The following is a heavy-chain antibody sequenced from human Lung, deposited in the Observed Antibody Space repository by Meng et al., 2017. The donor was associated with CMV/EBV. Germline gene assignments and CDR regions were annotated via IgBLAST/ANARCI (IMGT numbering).Heavy chain of an antibody. D-gene: IGHD2-2*02. Sequence: SVKVSXKASGSTFSSYAISWVRQAPGQGLEWMGGIIPILGIANYAQKFQGRVTITADKSTSTAYMELSSLRSEDTAVYYCSGGDIVVVPAAIPAYFDYWGQGTLVTVSS. CDR3: SGGDIVVVPAAIPAYFDY. V-gene: IGHV1-69*10. CDR1: GSTFSSYA. CDR2: IIPILGIA. J-gene: IGHJ4*02.